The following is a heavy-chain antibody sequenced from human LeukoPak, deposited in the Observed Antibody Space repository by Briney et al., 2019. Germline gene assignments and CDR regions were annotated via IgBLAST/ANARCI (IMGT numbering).Heavy chain of an antibody. J-gene: IGHJ4*02. V-gene: IGHV1-8*01. CDR2: MNPNSGNT. CDR1: GYTFTSYD. CDR3: ARGVYCSRTSCSRKSPFDY. Sequence: ASVTVSCTASGYTFTSYDINWGRQATGQGLEWMGWMNPNSGNTGYAQKFQGRVTMTRNTSISTAYMELSSLRSEDTAVYYCARGVYCSRTSCSRKSPFDYWGQGTLVTVSS. D-gene: IGHD2-2*01.